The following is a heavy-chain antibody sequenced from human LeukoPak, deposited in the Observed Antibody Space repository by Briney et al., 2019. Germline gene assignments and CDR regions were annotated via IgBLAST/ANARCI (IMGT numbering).Heavy chain of an antibody. V-gene: IGHV3-66*02. CDR3: ARDRAEGKTWVELDP. CDR2: IYSDGVT. Sequence: VGSLRLSCAASGFIVNSYAMSWVRQAPGKGLAWVSLIYSDGVTQYADSVKGRFTISRDNSKNTLYLQMNSLRDEDTAVYFCARDRAEGKTWVELDPWGPGTLVTVSS. CDR1: GFIVNSYA. J-gene: IGHJ5*02.